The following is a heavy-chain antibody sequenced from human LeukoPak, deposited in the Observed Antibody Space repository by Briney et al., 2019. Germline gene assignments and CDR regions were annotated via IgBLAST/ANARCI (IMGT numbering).Heavy chain of an antibody. Sequence: PSETLSLTCAVYGGSFSGYYWSWIRQPPGKGLEWIGEINHSGTTNYNPSLKSRVTISVDTSKNQFSLKLSSVTAADTAVYYCARSPLLLWFGELLPASLGCYYYMDVWGKGTTVTVSS. CDR2: INHSGTT. CDR3: ARSPLLLWFGELLPASLGCYYYMDV. D-gene: IGHD3-10*01. V-gene: IGHV4-34*01. CDR1: GGSFSGYY. J-gene: IGHJ6*03.